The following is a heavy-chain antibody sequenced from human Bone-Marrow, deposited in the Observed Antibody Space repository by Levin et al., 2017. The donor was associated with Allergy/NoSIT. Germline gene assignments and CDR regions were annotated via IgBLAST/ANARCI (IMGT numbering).Heavy chain of an antibody. V-gene: IGHV3-23*01. CDR2: ISHGGDST. Sequence: QRGESLKISCAASGFTFSNYAMSWVRQAPGKGLEWVSGISHGGDSTYYADSVKGRFTISRDNSKNTLYLQMSSLRAEDTAVYYCASRSGWYPDVWGQGTTVTVSS. J-gene: IGHJ6*02. D-gene: IGHD6-19*01. CDR3: ASRSGWYPDV. CDR1: GFTFSNYA.